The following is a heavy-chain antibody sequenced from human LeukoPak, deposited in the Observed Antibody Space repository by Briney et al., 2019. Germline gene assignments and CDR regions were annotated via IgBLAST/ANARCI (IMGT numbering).Heavy chain of an antibody. CDR1: GFTFSSYW. J-gene: IGHJ3*02. V-gene: IGHV3-74*01. Sequence: GGSLRLSCAASGFTFSSYWMHWVGQAPGKGLVWVSRVKSDGSMTNYADSVKGRFTISRDSAKNTLYLQMNSLRAEDTAVYYCARLSVPAFDIWGQGTMVTVSS. CDR3: ARLSVPAFDI. D-gene: IGHD2-2*01. CDR2: VKSDGSMT.